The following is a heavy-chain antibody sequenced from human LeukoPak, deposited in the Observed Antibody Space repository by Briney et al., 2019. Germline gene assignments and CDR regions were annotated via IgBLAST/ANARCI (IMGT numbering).Heavy chain of an antibody. D-gene: IGHD3-3*01. V-gene: IGHV3-74*01. Sequence: AGGSLRLSCAASGFTFSNYYIHWVRHAPGKGLVWVSRINGVGSDRIYADSVKGRFTISRDNAKNTVYLQMNSLRAEDTAMYYCVRGWDHYDFDSWGQGTLVTVSS. J-gene: IGHJ5*01. CDR3: VRGWDHYDFDS. CDR2: INGVGSDR. CDR1: GFTFSNYY.